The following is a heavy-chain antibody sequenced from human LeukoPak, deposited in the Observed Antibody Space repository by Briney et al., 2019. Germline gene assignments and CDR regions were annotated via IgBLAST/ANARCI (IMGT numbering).Heavy chain of an antibody. Sequence: ASVKVSCKVSGYTLTELSMHWVRQAPGKGLEWMGGFDPEDGETIYAQKFQGRVTMTEDTSTDTAYMELSSLRSEDTAVYYCATAVRDSSGYLLGGSIDYWGQGTLVTVSS. J-gene: IGHJ4*02. D-gene: IGHD3-22*01. CDR2: FDPEDGET. CDR1: GYTLTELS. V-gene: IGHV1-24*01. CDR3: ATAVRDSSGYLLGGSIDY.